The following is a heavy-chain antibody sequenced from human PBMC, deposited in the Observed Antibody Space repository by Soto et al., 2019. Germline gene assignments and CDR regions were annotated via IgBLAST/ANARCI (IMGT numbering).Heavy chain of an antibody. J-gene: IGHJ4*02. CDR3: ARDRYGSGSYVDF. CDR1: GGSISSYY. D-gene: IGHD3-10*01. V-gene: IGHV4-59*01. Sequence: TSETLSLTCTVSGGSISSYYWSWIRQPPGKGLEWIGYIYYSGSTNYNPSLKSRVTISVDTSKNQFSLKLSSVTAADTAVYYCARDRYGSGSYVDFWGQGTPVTVSS. CDR2: IYYSGST.